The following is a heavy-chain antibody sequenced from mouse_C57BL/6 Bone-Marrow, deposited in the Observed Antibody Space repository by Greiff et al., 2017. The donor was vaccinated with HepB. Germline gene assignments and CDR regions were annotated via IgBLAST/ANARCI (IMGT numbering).Heavy chain of an antibody. D-gene: IGHD1-2*01. Sequence: QVQLKQSGPELVKPGASVKISCKASGYAFSSSWMNWVKQRPGKGLEWIGRIYPGDGDTNYNGKFKGKATLTADKSSSTAYMQLSSLTSEDSAVYFCARHYYGAYWGQGTLVTVSA. CDR3: ARHYYGAY. J-gene: IGHJ3*01. CDR2: IYPGDGDT. CDR1: GYAFSSSW. V-gene: IGHV1-82*01.